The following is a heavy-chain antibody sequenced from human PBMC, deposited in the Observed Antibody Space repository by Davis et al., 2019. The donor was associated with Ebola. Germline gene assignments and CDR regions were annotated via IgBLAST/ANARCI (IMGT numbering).Heavy chain of an antibody. CDR1: GGTFSSYA. J-gene: IGHJ4*02. D-gene: IGHD7-27*01. Sequence: SVKVSCKASGGTFSSYAISWVRQAPGQGLEWMGGIIPIFGTANYAQKFQGRVTITADESTSTAYMELSSLRSDDTAVYFCARDGSTSNEKSGELDYWGQGPLVTVSS. CDR3: ARDGSTSNEKSGELDY. CDR2: IIPIFGTA. V-gene: IGHV1-69*13.